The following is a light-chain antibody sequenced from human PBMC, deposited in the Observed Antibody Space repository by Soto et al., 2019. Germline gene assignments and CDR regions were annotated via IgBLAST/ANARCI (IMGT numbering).Light chain of an antibody. CDR3: SSFAGSNNYV. CDR2: EVS. Sequence: QSVLTQPPSASGSPGQSVTISCTGTSSDVGGYNYVSWYQQHPGKAPKLMIYEVSKRLSGVPGRFSGSKSGNTASLTVSGLQAEDEADYYCSSFAGSNNYVFGIGTKVTVL. CDR1: SSDVGGYNY. J-gene: IGLJ1*01. V-gene: IGLV2-8*01.